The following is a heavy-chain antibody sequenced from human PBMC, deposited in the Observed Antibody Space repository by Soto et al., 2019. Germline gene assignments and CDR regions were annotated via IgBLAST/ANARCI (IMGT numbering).Heavy chain of an antibody. J-gene: IGHJ4*02. Sequence: EMQLVESGGGLVQPGGSLRLSCADSGFTFSSRWMHWVRQAPGKGLVWVSRINPDGSTTTYADSVRGRFTISRDNAKNTLYLQMNSLRAEDTAVYYCASVPVGKYYFDYWGQGTLVTVSS. CDR1: GFTFSSRW. V-gene: IGHV3-74*01. CDR3: ASVPVGKYYFDY. D-gene: IGHD1-1*01. CDR2: INPDGSTT.